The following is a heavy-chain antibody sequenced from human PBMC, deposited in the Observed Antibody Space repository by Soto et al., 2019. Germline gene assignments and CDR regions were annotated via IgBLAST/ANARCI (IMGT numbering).Heavy chain of an antibody. V-gene: IGHV3-49*04. Sequence: EVQLVESGGTLVQPGRSLRLSCTVSGFNFGDSAVSWVRQAPGRGLAWVGFIRSKTYGETTDYAASVTGRFIISRDDSKSIAYLQMNSLKTDDTAVYYWTRDGWGGASYDWGQGTLVTVSS. D-gene: IGHD3-16*01. CDR3: TRDGWGGASYD. J-gene: IGHJ1*01. CDR1: GFNFGDSA. CDR2: IRSKTYGETT.